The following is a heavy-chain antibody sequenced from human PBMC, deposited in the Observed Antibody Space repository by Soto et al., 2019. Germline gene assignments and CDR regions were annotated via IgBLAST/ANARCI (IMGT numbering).Heavy chain of an antibody. J-gene: IGHJ1*01. CDR1: GFIFRDYW. CDR2: IKVDGTEK. V-gene: IGHV3-7*03. CDR3: ARDEICDGLKSILGYFQQ. Sequence: LVDSGGGLVQPGGSLRLSCAASGFIFRDYWMNWVRQAPGKGPEWVANIKVDGTEKKYVDSVKGRLTISRDNAKNSFYLQMNSLRVEDPAVYYCARDEICDGLKSILGYFQQWGQGTPVTVSS. D-gene: IGHD2-21*01.